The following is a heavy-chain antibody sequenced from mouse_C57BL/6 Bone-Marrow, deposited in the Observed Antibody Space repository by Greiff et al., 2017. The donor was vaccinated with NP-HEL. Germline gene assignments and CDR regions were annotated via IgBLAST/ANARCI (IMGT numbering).Heavy chain of an antibody. CDR2: IDPSDSYT. Sequence: VQLQQPGAELVMPGASVKLSCKASGYTFTSYWMHWVKQRPGQGLEWIGEIDPSDSYTNYNQKFKGKSTLTVDKSSSTAYMQLSSLTSEDAAVYYCASLTTVVANSPYYYARDYWGQGTSVTVSA. CDR3: ASLTTVVANSPYYYARDY. V-gene: IGHV1-69*01. D-gene: IGHD1-1*01. CDR1: GYTFTSYW. J-gene: IGHJ4*01.